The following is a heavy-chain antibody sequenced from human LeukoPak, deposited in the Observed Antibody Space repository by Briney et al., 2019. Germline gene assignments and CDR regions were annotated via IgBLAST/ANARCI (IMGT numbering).Heavy chain of an antibody. D-gene: IGHD3-22*01. CDR2: INHSGST. CDR3: ARVYGYSDY. Sequence: SETLSLTCAVYGGSFSGYYWSWIRQPPGKGLEWIGEINHSGSTNYNPSLKSRVTISVDTSKNQFSLKLSSVTAADTGVYYCARVYGYSDYWGQGTLVTVSS. J-gene: IGHJ4*02. CDR1: GGSFSGYY. V-gene: IGHV4-34*01.